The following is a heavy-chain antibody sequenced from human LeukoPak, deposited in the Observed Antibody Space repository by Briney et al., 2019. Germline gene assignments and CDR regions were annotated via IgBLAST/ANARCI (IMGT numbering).Heavy chain of an antibody. CDR2: IYYSGST. D-gene: IGHD3-22*01. V-gene: IGHV4-59*08. CDR1: GGSISSYY. J-gene: IGHJ5*02. CDR3: ARSVVVTKWFDP. Sequence: SETLSLTCTVSGGSISSYYWSWIRQPPGKGLEWIGYIYYSGSTNYNPSLKSRVTISVDTSKNQFSLKLSSVTAADTAVYYCARSVVVTKWFDPWGQGTLVTVPS.